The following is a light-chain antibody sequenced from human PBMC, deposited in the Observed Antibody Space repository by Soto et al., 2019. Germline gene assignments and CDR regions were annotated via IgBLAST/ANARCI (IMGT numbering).Light chain of an antibody. CDR2: GAY. Sequence: EIVMTQSPATLSVSPGERATLSCRASQSVSSDLAWYHQKPGQAPRLLIYGAYTRATGITARFSGSGSGTEFTLTISSLQSEDFAVYYCQPYNNWPRTVGQGTKVDIK. CDR3: QPYNNWPRT. V-gene: IGKV3-15*01. J-gene: IGKJ1*01. CDR1: QSVSSD.